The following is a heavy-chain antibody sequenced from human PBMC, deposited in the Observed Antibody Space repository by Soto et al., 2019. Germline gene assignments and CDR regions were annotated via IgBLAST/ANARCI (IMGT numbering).Heavy chain of an antibody. CDR2: VYYSGTT. J-gene: IGHJ4*02. CDR3: ARTTAVPNTLRSRYFFDY. V-gene: IGHV4-61*01. D-gene: IGHD4-17*01. Sequence: SETLSLTCSVSGGSVSNKTYYWSWIRQPPGKRLEWIGYVYYSGTTNYNPSLKSRVTISVDPSKNQFSLRLSSVTTADTALYYCARTTAVPNTLRSRYFFDYWGQGTLVTVSS. CDR1: GGSVSNKTYY.